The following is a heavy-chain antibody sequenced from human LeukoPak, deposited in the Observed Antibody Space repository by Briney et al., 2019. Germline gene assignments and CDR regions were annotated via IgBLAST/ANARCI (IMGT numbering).Heavy chain of an antibody. V-gene: IGHV3-11*01. CDR3: ASVSGYSSSWYGYDYYYGMDV. J-gene: IGHJ6*02. CDR1: GFTFSDYY. CDR2: ISSSGSTI. D-gene: IGHD6-13*01. Sequence: PGGSLRLSCAAPGFTFSDYYMSWIRQAPGKGLEWVSYISSSGSTIYYADSVKGRFTISRDNAKNSLYLQMNSLRAEDTAVYYCASVSGYSSSWYGYDYYYGMDVWGQGTTVTVSS.